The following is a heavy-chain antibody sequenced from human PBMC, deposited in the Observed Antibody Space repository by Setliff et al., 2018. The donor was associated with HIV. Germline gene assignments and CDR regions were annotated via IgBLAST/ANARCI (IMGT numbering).Heavy chain of an antibody. J-gene: IGHJ5*02. CDR3: ARLGPHLDL. Sequence: SETLSLTGSVSGGSIRRSSYSWGWVRQAPGKGLQCIGILYYGESKYYYPSLQGRVTMSIDSSRNQFSLRLKSGTAADTGLYFCARLGPHLDLWGQGMLVTVSS. CDR2: LYYGESK. CDR1: GGSIRRSSYS. V-gene: IGHV4-39*01.